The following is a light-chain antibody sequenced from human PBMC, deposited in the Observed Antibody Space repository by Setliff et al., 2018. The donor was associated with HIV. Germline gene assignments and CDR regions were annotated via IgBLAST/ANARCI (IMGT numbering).Light chain of an antibody. V-gene: IGLV2-11*01. J-gene: IGLJ1*01. Sequence: QSVLTQPRSISGSPGQSVTISCTGSSSDVGGYNFVSWYQQHPGKAPKLVLYYVNKWPSGVPHRFSGSKSGNTASLTISGLQTEDEADYYCCSYAGSNTYVFGTGTKVTVL. CDR2: YVN. CDR3: CSYAGSNTYV. CDR1: SSDVGGYNF.